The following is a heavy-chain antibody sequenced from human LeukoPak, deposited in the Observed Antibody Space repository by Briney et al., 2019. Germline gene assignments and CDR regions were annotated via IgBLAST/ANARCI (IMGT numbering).Heavy chain of an antibody. CDR1: GGSISSSSYY. V-gene: IGHV4-39*07. Sequence: SETLSLTCTVSGGSISSSSYYWGWFRQPPGKGLEWIGSIYYSGSTYYNPSLRSRVTISVDTSKNQFSLKLSSVTAADTAVYYCARQAGGYWGQGTLVTVSS. CDR3: ARQAGGY. CDR2: IYYSGST. D-gene: IGHD3-10*01. J-gene: IGHJ4*02.